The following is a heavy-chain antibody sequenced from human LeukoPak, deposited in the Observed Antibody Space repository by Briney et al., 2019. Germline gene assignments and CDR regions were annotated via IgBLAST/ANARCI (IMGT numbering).Heavy chain of an antibody. CDR1: GFTFSSYG. Sequence: GGSLRLSCAASGFTFSSYGMHWVRQAPGKGLEWVAVIWYDGSNKYYADSVKGRFTVSRDNSKNTLYLQMNSLRAEDTAVYYCAKSRYSSSWYYFDYWGQGTMVTVSS. D-gene: IGHD6-13*01. V-gene: IGHV3-33*06. CDR3: AKSRYSSSWYYFDY. J-gene: IGHJ4*02. CDR2: IWYDGSNK.